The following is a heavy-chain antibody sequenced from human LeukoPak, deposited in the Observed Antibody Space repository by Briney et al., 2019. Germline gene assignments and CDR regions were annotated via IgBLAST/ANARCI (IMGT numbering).Heavy chain of an antibody. V-gene: IGHV1-2*02. CDR3: ARDLEYFDWMSWFDP. CDR1: GYTFSDYY. D-gene: IGHD3-9*01. Sequence: ASVKVSCKTSGYTFSDYYIHWIRQAPGQGLEWMGWINPNSGGTNYAQKFQGRVTMTRDTSISTAYMELSRLRSDDTAVYYCARDLEYFDWMSWFDPWGQGTLVTVSS. CDR2: INPNSGGT. J-gene: IGHJ5*02.